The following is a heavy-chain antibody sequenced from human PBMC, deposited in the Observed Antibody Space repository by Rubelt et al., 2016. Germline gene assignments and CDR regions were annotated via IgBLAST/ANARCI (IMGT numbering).Heavy chain of an antibody. D-gene: IGHD5-24*01. V-gene: IGHV3-66*02. J-gene: IGHJ4*02. CDR1: GFTVSSNY. Sequence: EVQLVESGGGLVQPGRSLRLSCAASGFTVSSNYMSWVRQAPGKGLEWVSVIYSGGSTYYADSVKGRFTISRDNSKNTLYLQMNSLVAKGTAVYYCARDLYAGEMATTGGIDYWRQGTLVTVSS. CDR2: IYSGGST. CDR3: ARDLYAGEMATTGGIDY.